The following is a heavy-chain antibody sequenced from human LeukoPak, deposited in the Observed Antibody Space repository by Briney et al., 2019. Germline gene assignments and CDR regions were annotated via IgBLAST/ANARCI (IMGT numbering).Heavy chain of an antibody. D-gene: IGHD3-10*01. CDR3: ARDQGREFGSGSYYNAVYY. CDR1: GYTFTSYY. J-gene: IGHJ4*02. CDR2: INPSGGST. Sequence: ASVKVSCKASGYTFTSYYMHWVRQAPGQGLEWMRIINPSGGSTSYAQKFQGRVTMTRDTSTSTVYMELSSLRSEDTAVYYCARDQGREFGSGSYYNAVYYWGPRTLVTVSS. V-gene: IGHV1-46*03.